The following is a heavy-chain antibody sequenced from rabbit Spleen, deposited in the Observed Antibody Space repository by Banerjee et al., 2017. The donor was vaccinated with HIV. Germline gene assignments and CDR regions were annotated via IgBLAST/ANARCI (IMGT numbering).Heavy chain of an antibody. Sequence: EQLEESGGGLVKPEGSLTLTCKASGVSLNDKDVMCWVRQAPGKGLEWIACIYAHSSGSTAYASWAKGRFTIAKTSSTTVTLQLNSLTAADTATYFCARGSATMTMVITGYYLSLWGQGTLVTVS. V-gene: IGHV1S45*01. CDR3: ARGSATMTMVITGYYLSL. CDR1: GVSLNDKDV. D-gene: IGHD2-1*01. J-gene: IGHJ3*01. CDR2: IYAHSSGST.